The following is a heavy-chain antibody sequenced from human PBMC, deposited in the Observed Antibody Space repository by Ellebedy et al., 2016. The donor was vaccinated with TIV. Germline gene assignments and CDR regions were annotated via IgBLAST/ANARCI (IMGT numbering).Heavy chain of an antibody. J-gene: IGHJ4*02. D-gene: IGHD6-19*01. Sequence: GGSLRLSCAASGFTFSNYWMTWVRQAPGKGLEWVANIKQDGSERYYVDSVKGRFAISRDNAKHSLYLQMNSLGDEDTAVYYCARDQWLGRAYYFDYWGQGTLVTVSS. V-gene: IGHV3-7*01. CDR3: ARDQWLGRAYYFDY. CDR2: IKQDGSER. CDR1: GFTFSNYW.